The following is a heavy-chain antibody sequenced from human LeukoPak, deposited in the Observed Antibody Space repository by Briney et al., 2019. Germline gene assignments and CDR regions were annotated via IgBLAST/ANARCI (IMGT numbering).Heavy chain of an antibody. CDR1: GFTVSSNY. Sequence: GGSLRLSCVVSGFTVSSNYMTWVRQAPGKGLEWVSVIYSGGSTYYADSVKGRFTISRDNSKNTLYLQMNSLRVEDTAVYYCARDQLSCSGGTCYSSWGQGALVTVSS. CDR3: ARDQLSCSGGTCYSS. CDR2: IYSGGST. D-gene: IGHD2-15*01. V-gene: IGHV3-53*01. J-gene: IGHJ5*02.